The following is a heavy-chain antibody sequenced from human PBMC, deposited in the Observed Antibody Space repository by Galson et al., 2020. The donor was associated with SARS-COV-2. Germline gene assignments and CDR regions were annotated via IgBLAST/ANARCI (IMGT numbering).Heavy chain of an antibody. Sequence: SETLSLTCTVSGGSISSYYWSWIRQPAGKGLEWIGRIYTSGSTNYNPSLKSRVTMSVDTSKNQFSLKLSSVTAADTAVYYCARDRDSSSWYPTNYCMDVWGQGTTVTVSS. V-gene: IGHV4-4*07. CDR2: IYTSGST. J-gene: IGHJ6*02. D-gene: IGHD6-13*01. CDR3: ARDRDSSSWYPTNYCMDV. CDR1: GGSISSYY.